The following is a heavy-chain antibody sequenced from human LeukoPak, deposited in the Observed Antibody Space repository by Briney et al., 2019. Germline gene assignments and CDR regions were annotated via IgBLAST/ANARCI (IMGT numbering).Heavy chain of an antibody. CDR3: ARAHDYSNYLLDY. CDR1: GYTFTSYA. V-gene: IGHV1-2*06. Sequence: ASVKVSCKASGYTFTSYAMHWVRQAPGQGPEWMGRINPNSGGTNYAQKFQGRVTMTRDTSISTAYMELSRLRSDDMAVYYCARAHDYSNYLLDYWGQGTLVTVSS. J-gene: IGHJ4*02. D-gene: IGHD4-11*01. CDR2: INPNSGGT.